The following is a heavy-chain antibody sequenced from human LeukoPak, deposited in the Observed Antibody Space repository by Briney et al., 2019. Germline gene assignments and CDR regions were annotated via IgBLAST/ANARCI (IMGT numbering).Heavy chain of an antibody. J-gene: IGHJ3*02. CDR3: ARGPEAFDI. Sequence: ASVKVSCKASGYTFTAYFMHWVRQAPGQGLEWMGWINPNSGGTNYAEKFQGRVTMTRDTSITTAYMELSRLRSDDTAVYYYARGPEAFDIWGQGTMVTVSS. CDR2: INPNSGGT. D-gene: IGHD1-14*01. CDR1: GYTFTAYF. V-gene: IGHV1-2*02.